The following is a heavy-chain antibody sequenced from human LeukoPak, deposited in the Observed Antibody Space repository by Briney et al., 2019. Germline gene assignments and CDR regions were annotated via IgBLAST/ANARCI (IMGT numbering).Heavy chain of an antibody. Sequence: SETLSLTCAVSGGSISSDNYYWGWIRQPPGKGLEWIGSVFYSGNTYYSPSLKSRLSISVDTRMNQFSLKLSSVTAADTAVYYCARHKGGPRSYFDDWGQGTLVTVSS. J-gene: IGHJ4*02. CDR3: ARHKGGPRSYFDD. CDR2: VFYSGNT. D-gene: IGHD3-10*01. V-gene: IGHV4-39*01. CDR1: GGSISSDNYY.